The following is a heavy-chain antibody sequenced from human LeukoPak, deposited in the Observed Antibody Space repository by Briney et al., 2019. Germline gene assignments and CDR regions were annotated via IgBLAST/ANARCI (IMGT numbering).Heavy chain of an antibody. Sequence: GGSLRLSCAASGFTFSNYAMYWVRQAPGKGLEWVAVISYDGSNKYYADSVKGRFTISRDNSKNTLYLQVNSLRAEDTAVYYSANTRGYGYYFNYWGQGTLVTVSS. V-gene: IGHV3-30*04. CDR3: ANTRGYGYYFNY. J-gene: IGHJ4*02. CDR1: GFTFSNYA. CDR2: ISYDGSNK. D-gene: IGHD2-15*01.